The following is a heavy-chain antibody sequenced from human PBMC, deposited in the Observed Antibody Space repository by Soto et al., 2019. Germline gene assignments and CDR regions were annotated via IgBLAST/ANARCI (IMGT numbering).Heavy chain of an antibody. CDR1: GASISRDAYY. J-gene: IGHJ4*02. CDR2: TYYSGST. D-gene: IGHD3-9*01. Sequence: PSETLSLTCSVSGASISRDAYYWSWIRHHPGKGLEWIGYTYYSGSTYYNLSLKSRVSISLDTFSNQFSLKLRSVTAADTAVYYCASWSWNILTVFFDYWGQGALVTVSS. V-gene: IGHV4-31*03. CDR3: ASWSWNILTVFFDY.